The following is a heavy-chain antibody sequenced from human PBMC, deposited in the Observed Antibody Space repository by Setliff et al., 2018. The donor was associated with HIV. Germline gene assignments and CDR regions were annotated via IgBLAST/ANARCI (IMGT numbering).Heavy chain of an antibody. V-gene: IGHV3-11*04. J-gene: IGHJ6*02. CDR1: GGSISSSNYY. Sequence: LSLTCTVSGGSISSSNYYWGWIRQPPGKGLEYISSSSSTIYYADSVKGRFTISRDNAKNSLYLQMNSLRAEDTAVYYCAREGYYYDSSGYYPYGMDVWGQGTTVTVSS. CDR3: AREGYYYDSSGYYPYGMDV. CDR2: ISSSSSTI. D-gene: IGHD3-22*01.